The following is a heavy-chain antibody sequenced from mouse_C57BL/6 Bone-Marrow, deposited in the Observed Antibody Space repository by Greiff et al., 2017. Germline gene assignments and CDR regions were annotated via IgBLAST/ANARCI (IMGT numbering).Heavy chain of an antibody. D-gene: IGHD3-3*01. J-gene: IGHJ2*01. CDR3: ARDRGTRYYFDF. CDR1: GYSITSGYY. CDR2: ISYDGSN. Sequence: EVKLQESGPGLVKPSQSLSLTCSVTGYSITSGYYWNWIRQFPGNKLEWMGYISYDGSNNYNPSLQNRISITRATSKNQFFLKLNSVTTEDTATXYCARDRGTRYYFDFWGKGTTLTVSS. V-gene: IGHV3-6*01.